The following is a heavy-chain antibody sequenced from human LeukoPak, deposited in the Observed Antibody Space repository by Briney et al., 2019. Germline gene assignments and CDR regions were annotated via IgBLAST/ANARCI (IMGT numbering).Heavy chain of an antibody. Sequence: GGPLRLSCAASGFTFSSYAMSWVRQAPGKGLEWVSAISGSGGSTYYADSVKGRFTISRDNSKNTLYLQMNSLRAEDTAVYYCATLERNYYGSGKGVDYWGQGTLVTVSS. CDR1: GFTFSSYA. V-gene: IGHV3-23*01. J-gene: IGHJ4*02. CDR2: ISGSGGST. CDR3: ATLERNYYGSGKGVDY. D-gene: IGHD3-10*01.